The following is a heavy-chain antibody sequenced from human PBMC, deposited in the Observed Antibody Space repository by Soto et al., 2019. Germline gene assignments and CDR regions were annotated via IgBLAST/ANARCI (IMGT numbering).Heavy chain of an antibody. CDR1: GGSFSGYY. CDR3: AKTMVRGVILLRWFDP. CDR2: INHSGST. D-gene: IGHD3-10*01. Sequence: SETLSLTCAVYGGSFSGYYWSWIRQPPGKGLEWIGEINHSGSTNYNPSLKSRVTISVDTSKNQFALKLSSVTAADTAVYYCAKTMVRGVILLRWFDPWGQGTLVTVSS. V-gene: IGHV4-34*01. J-gene: IGHJ5*02.